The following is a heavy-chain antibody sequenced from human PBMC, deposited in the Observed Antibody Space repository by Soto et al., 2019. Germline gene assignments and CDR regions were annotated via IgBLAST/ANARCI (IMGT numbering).Heavy chain of an antibody. V-gene: IGHV3-30-3*01. Sequence: QVQLVESGGGVVQPGRSLRLSCAASGFTFSSYAMHWVRQAPGKGLEWVAVISYDGSNTYYADSVKGRFTISRDNSKNTLYLQMNSLRAEDTAVYYCARDNTDYYDSSGYLGPWGMDVWGQGTTVTVSS. CDR2: ISYDGSNT. CDR1: GFTFSSYA. CDR3: ARDNTDYYDSSGYLGPWGMDV. D-gene: IGHD3-22*01. J-gene: IGHJ6*02.